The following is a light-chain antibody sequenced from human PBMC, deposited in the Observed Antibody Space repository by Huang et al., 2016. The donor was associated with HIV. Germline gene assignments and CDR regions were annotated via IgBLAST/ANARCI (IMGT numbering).Light chain of an antibody. Sequence: DIQMTQSPSTLSASVGDRVTLTCRASQGISDWLAWYQQKPGKAPKLLIYKASNLEYGVPSRFSGSGSGTEFTLTISSLQPDDFATYYCQQYDNFSTFAQGTKLEIQ. J-gene: IGKJ2*01. CDR2: KAS. CDR3: QQYDNFST. CDR1: QGISDW. V-gene: IGKV1-5*03.